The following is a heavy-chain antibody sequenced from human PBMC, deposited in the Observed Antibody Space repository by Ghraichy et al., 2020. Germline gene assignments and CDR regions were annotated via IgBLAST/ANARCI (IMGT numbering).Heavy chain of an antibody. CDR3: ARSVLRRRPAAIQP. J-gene: IGHJ5*02. CDR1: GGSFSGYY. V-gene: IGHV4-34*01. D-gene: IGHD2-2*01. CDR2: INHSGST. Sequence: SETLSLTCAVYGGSFSGYYWSWIRQPPGKGLEWIGEINHSGSTNYNPSLKSRVTISVDTSKNQFSLKLSSVTAADTAVYYCARSVLRRRPAAIQPWGQGTLVTVSS.